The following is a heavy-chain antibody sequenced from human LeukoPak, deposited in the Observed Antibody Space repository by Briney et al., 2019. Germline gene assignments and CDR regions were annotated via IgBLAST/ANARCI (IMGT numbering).Heavy chain of an antibody. CDR1: RYTVTRYL. V-gene: IGHV1-2*02. D-gene: IGHD1-26*01. Sequence: SVKVSYKASRYTVTRYLMHWVRQAPGQGVEGMGWINPTSGGTNYAQKFQGRVTMTRDTSISTAYMELSRVRSDDTAVYYSARDPSFKVGRYYYMDVWGKGTTVTVSS. CDR2: INPTSGGT. CDR3: ARDPSFKVGRYYYMDV. J-gene: IGHJ6*03.